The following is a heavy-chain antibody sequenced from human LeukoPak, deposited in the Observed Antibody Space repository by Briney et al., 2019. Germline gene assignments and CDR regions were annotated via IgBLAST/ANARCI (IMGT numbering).Heavy chain of an antibody. V-gene: IGHV4-34*01. Sequence: NSSETLSLTCAVYGGSFSGYYWSWIRQPPGKGLEWIGEINHSGSTNYNLSLKSRVTISVDTSKNQFSLKLSSVTAADTAVYYCARGQLWFGEFDYYYGMDVWGKGTTVTVSS. D-gene: IGHD3-10*01. CDR2: INHSGST. J-gene: IGHJ6*04. CDR1: GGSFSGYY. CDR3: ARGQLWFGEFDYYYGMDV.